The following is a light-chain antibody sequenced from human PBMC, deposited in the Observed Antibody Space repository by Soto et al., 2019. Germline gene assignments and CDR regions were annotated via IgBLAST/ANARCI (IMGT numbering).Light chain of an antibody. CDR2: GAS. J-gene: IGKJ4*01. CDR1: QSVSNN. Sequence: EVVMTQSPATLSVSPGERVTLSCRASQSVSNNLAWYQHKPGQAPRLLIYGASTMANGIPARFSGSGSGTEFTLTISSLQSEDFAVYYCQQYNNWLALTFGGGTKVEIK. V-gene: IGKV3-15*01. CDR3: QQYNNWLALT.